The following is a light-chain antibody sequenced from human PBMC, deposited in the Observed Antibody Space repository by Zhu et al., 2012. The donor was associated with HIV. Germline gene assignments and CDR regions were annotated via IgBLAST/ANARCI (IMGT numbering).Light chain of an antibody. Sequence: IVLTQSPATLSLSPGERATVSCRASRSVRTFLAWYQQKPGQAPRLLIYDTSKRAAGIPARFSGSGSETDFTLTISSLEPEDFALYYCQQRSNWPLTFGVGPRWRSN. CDR2: DTS. V-gene: IGKV3-11*01. CDR1: RSVRTF. J-gene: IGKJ4*01. CDR3: QQRSNWPLT.